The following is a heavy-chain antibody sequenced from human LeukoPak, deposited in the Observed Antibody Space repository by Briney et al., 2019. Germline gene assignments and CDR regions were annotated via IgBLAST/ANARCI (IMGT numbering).Heavy chain of an antibody. CDR1: GFTFSSYS. Sequence: GGSLRLSCAASGFTFSSYSMNWVRQAPGKGLEWVSSISSSSSYIYYADSVKGRFTISRDNAKNSLYLQMNSLRAEDTAVYYCARDGIAAADYWYFDLWGRGTLVTVSS. V-gene: IGHV3-21*01. J-gene: IGHJ2*01. D-gene: IGHD6-13*01. CDR3: ARDGIAAADYWYFDL. CDR2: ISSSSSYI.